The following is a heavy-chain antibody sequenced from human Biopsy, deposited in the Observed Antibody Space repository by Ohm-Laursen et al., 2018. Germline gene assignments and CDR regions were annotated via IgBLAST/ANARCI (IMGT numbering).Heavy chain of an antibody. CDR1: GKTFSDYQ. D-gene: IGHD2/OR15-2a*01. J-gene: IGHJ4*02. V-gene: IGHV4-34*08. CDR2: INQAGTT. CDR3: GNEVHGRDY. Sequence: GTLSLTCAVFGKTFSDYQWSWIRQPPGKGLEWIGQINQAGTTNYNPSLKSRVSISADASKYEFSLRLTSVTAADTAIYLYGNEVHGRDYWGLGAQVTVSS.